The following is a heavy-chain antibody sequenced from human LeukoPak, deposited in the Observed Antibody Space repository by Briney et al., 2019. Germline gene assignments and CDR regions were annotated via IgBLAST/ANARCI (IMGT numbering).Heavy chain of an antibody. CDR2: IYYSGST. D-gene: IGHD3-22*01. CDR3: AREGGGYDSSGYWHWFGP. CDR1: GYSISSTYY. Sequence: SETLSLTCTVSGYSISSTYYWGWIRQPPGKGEWIGSIYYSGSTFYNPSLKSRVTLSVDTSKNQFSLKLSSVTAADTAMYYCAREGGGYDSSGYWHWFGPWGQGTLVIVSS. J-gene: IGHJ5*02. V-gene: IGHV4-38-2*02.